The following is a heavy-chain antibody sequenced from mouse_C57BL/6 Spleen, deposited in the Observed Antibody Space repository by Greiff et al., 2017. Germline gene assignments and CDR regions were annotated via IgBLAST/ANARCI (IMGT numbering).Heavy chain of an antibody. D-gene: IGHD4-1*01. V-gene: IGHV10-1*01. CDR1: GFSFNTYA. Sequence: VQLVESGGGLVQPKGSLKLSCAASGFSFNTYALNWVRQAPGKGLEWVARIRSKSNNYATYYADSVKVRFTISRDDSESMLDLQMNNLKTEDTAMYYCVRQGNWGYIDYWGQGTTLTVSS. J-gene: IGHJ2*01. CDR2: IRSKSNNYAT. CDR3: VRQGNWGYIDY.